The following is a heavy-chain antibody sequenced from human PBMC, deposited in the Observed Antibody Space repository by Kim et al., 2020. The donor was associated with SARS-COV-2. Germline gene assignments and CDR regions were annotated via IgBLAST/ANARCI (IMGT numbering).Heavy chain of an antibody. CDR3: AIPSSSLVLDY. V-gene: IGHV4-34*01. J-gene: IGHJ4*02. Sequence: SETLSLTCAVYGGSFSGYYWSWIRQPPGKGLEWIGEINHSGSTNYNPSLKSRVTISVDTSKNQFSLKLSSVTAADTAVYYCAIPSSSLVLDYWGQGTLVTVSS. D-gene: IGHD3-10*01. CDR1: GGSFSGYY. CDR2: INHSGST.